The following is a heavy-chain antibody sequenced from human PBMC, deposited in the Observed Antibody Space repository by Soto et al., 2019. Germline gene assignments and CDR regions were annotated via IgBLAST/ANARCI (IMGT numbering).Heavy chain of an antibody. CDR2: IAYDGNNK. CDR3: AKGTPVNGDYALDY. CDR1: GFTFSGFA. Sequence: GGSLRLSCAASGFTFSGFAMHWVRQAPGKGLEWVALIAYDGNNKYFADSVKGRFTISRDNSKDTVYLQMDSLRPEDTAVYYCAKGTPVNGDYALDYWGQGSLVTVSS. D-gene: IGHD4-17*01. V-gene: IGHV3-30*18. J-gene: IGHJ4*02.